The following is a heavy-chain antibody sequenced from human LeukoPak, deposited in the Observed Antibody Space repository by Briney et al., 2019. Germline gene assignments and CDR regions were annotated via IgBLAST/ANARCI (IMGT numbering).Heavy chain of an antibody. Sequence: ASVKVSCKASGYTFTGYYIHWVRRAPGQGLEWMGWIDPRSGATKCTQKFQGRVTMTRDTSITTVYLELNGLTFDDTAVYYCATDNGTLDYWGQGTLVTVSS. D-gene: IGHD2-8*01. J-gene: IGHJ4*02. V-gene: IGHV1-2*02. CDR1: GYTFTGYY. CDR3: ATDNGTLDY. CDR2: IDPRSGAT.